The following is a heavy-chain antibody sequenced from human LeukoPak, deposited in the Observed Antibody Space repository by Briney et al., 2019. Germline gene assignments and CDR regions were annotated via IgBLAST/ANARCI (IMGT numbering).Heavy chain of an antibody. CDR2: INWNGGST. CDR3: ARGGRYSSSWIDNWFDP. D-gene: IGHD6-13*01. V-gene: IGHV3-20*04. CDR1: GFTFDDYG. Sequence: GGSLRLPCAASGFTFDDYGMSWVRQAPGKGLEWVSGINWNGGSTGYADSVKGRFTISRDNAKNSLYLQMNSLRAEDTALYYCARGGRYSSSWIDNWFDPWGQGTLVTVSS. J-gene: IGHJ5*02.